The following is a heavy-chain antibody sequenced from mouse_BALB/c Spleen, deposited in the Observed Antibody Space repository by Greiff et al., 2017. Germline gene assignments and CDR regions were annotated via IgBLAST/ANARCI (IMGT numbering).Heavy chain of an antibody. J-gene: IGHJ2*01. V-gene: IGHV1S56*01. CDR1: GYTFTSYD. CDR2: IYPGDGST. CDR3: ARGYDAFDY. D-gene: IGHD2-2*01. Sequence: VQLQQSGPELVKPEALVKISCKASGYTFTSYDINWVKQRPGQGLEWIGWIYPGDGSTKYNEKFKGKATLTADKSSSTAYMQLSSLTSENSAVYFCARGYDAFDYWGQGTTLTVSS.